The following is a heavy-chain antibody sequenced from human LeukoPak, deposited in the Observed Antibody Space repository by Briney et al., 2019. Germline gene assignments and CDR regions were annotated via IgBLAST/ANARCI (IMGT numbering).Heavy chain of an antibody. CDR3: ARGGLYYDFWSGYYWFDY. CDR1: GYTFTSYG. V-gene: IGHV1-18*01. J-gene: IGHJ4*02. Sequence: ASEKLSCNASGYTFTSYGISWVRQAPGQRLEWLGWISAYNGNTNNAHKLQGRVTMTTDTSTSTAYMALRSLRSDDTAVYYGARGGLYYDFWSGYYWFDYWGQGTLVTVSS. CDR2: ISAYNGNT. D-gene: IGHD3-3*01.